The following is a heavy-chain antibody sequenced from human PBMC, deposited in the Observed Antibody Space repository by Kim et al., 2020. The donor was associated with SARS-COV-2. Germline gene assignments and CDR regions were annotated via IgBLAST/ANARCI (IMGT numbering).Heavy chain of an antibody. Sequence: SETLSLTCAVYGGSFSGYYWSWIRQPPGKGLEWIGEINHSGSTNYNPSLKSRVTISVDTSKNQFSLKLSSVTAADTAVYYCARSRDYYDSSGYYGPFDY. V-gene: IGHV4-34*01. CDR1: GGSFSGYY. CDR2: INHSGST. D-gene: IGHD3-22*01. J-gene: IGHJ4*01. CDR3: ARSRDYYDSSGYYGPFDY.